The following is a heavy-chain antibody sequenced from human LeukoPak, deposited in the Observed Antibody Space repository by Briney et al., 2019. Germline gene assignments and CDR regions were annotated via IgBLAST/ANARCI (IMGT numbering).Heavy chain of an antibody. CDR1: GYCFTSYW. J-gene: IGHJ4*02. V-gene: IGHV5-51*01. CDR3: ARSHTSMATNSL. D-gene: IGHD5-18*01. CDR2: IYPGDSDT. Sequence: GESLQISCTGSGYCFTSYWIGWVRQMPGKGLEWMGIIYPGDSDTRYSPSFQGQVTISADKSISTAYLQWSSLKASDTAMYYCARSHTSMATNSLWGQGTLGTVS.